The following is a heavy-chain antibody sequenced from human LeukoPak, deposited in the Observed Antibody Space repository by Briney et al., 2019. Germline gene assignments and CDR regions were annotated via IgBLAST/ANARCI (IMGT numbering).Heavy chain of an antibody. D-gene: IGHD3-10*01. V-gene: IGHV4-4*02. CDR3: ARDSGSGSYTNWFDP. CDR1: GGSISSGDYY. CDR2: IYHSGST. J-gene: IGHJ5*02. Sequence: PSETLSLTCTVSGGSISSGDYYWSWVRQPPGKGLEWIGEIYHSGSTNYNPSLKSRVTISVDKSKNQFSLKLSSVTAADTAVYYCARDSGSGSYTNWFDPWGQGTLVTVSS.